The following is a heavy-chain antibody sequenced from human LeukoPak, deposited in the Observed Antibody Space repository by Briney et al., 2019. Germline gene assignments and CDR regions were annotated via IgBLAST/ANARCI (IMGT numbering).Heavy chain of an antibody. CDR1: GFTFSSYG. D-gene: IGHD5-24*01. J-gene: IGHJ6*02. CDR3: AKEWPRQAFSYGMNG. Sequence: PGGSVRLSCVASGFTFSSYGMHWVRQAPGKGLEWVAIISYDGSNKYYADSVKGRFTVSRDNSKNTLYLQMNSLRVEDTAVYYCAKEWPRQAFSYGMNGWGQGTTVTGSS. CDR2: ISYDGSNK. V-gene: IGHV3-30*18.